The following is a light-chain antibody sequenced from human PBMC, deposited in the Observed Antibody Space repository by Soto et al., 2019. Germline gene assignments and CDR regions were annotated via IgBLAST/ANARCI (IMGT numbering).Light chain of an antibody. J-gene: IGLJ2*01. V-gene: IGLV2-14*03. CDR2: DVN. CDR1: RSDIGSRNS. CDR3: ASYTAASTMV. Sequence: QSVLTQPASVSGSLGQSITISCTGTRSDIGSRNSVSWYQHHPGKAPKLMIYDVNIRPSGVSHRFSGSKSGNAASLTISGLQAEDEADYSCASYTAASTMVFGGGTKSPS.